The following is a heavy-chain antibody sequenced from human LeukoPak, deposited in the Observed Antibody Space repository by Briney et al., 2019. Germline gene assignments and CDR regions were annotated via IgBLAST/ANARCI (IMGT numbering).Heavy chain of an antibody. CDR3: AKAPDSSGWDY. D-gene: IGHD6-19*01. Sequence: PGGSLRLSCAASGFTFGSYGMHWVRQAPGKGLEWVAVISYDGSNKYYADSVKGRFTISRDNSKNTLYLQMNSLRAEDTAVYYCAKAPDSSGWDYWGQGTLVTVSS. V-gene: IGHV3-30*18. CDR1: GFTFGSYG. CDR2: ISYDGSNK. J-gene: IGHJ4*02.